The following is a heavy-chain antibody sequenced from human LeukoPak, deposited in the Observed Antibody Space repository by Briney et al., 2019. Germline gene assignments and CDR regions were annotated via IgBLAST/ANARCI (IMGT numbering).Heavy chain of an antibody. Sequence: PGGSLRLSCAASGFTFSSYAMTWVRQAPGKGLEWVSSFSFNGESTYYADSAKGRFTISRDNSKNTLFLQMNSLRVEDTAVYFCAKDMSYYGGDYWGQGTLVTVSS. J-gene: IGHJ4*02. CDR2: FSFNGEST. D-gene: IGHD1-26*01. CDR3: AKDMSYYGGDY. CDR1: GFTFSSYA. V-gene: IGHV3-23*01.